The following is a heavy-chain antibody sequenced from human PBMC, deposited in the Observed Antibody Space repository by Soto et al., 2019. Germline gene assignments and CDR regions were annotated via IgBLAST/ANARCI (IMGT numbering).Heavy chain of an antibody. D-gene: IGHD6-6*01. V-gene: IGHV3-30-3*01. Sequence: SLRLSCAASGFTFSSYAMHWVRQAPGKGLEWVAVISYDGSNKYYADSVKGRFTISRDNSKNTLYLQMNSLRAEDTAVYYCASIAARNGMDVWGQGTTVTVSS. CDR2: ISYDGSNK. CDR3: ASIAARNGMDV. CDR1: GFTFSSYA. J-gene: IGHJ6*02.